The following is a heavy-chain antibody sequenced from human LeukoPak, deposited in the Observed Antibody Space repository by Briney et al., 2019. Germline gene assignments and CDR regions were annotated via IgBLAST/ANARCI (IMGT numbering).Heavy chain of an antibody. CDR3: ATYFAGAETFDI. D-gene: IGHD3-16*01. V-gene: IGHV5-51*01. CDR1: GNSITTYW. CDR2: IFPGDSDT. Sequence: GESLKISCKTSGNSITTYWIGWVRPKPGKGLEWMGLIFPGDSDTKYSPSFQGQVTISADKSISTAYLLWSSLKASDTAMYYCATYFAGAETFDIWGQGTMVTVSS. J-gene: IGHJ3*02.